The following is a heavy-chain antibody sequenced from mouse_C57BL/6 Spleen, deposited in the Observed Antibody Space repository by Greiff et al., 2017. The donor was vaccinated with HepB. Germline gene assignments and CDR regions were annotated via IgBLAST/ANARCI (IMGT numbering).Heavy chain of an antibody. D-gene: IGHD1-1*01. CDR3: ARDGSSHYAMDY. J-gene: IGHJ4*01. CDR2: ISSGGSYT. CDR1: GFTFSSYG. V-gene: IGHV5-6*01. Sequence: VQLKESGGDLVKPGGSLKLSCAASGFTFSSYGMSWVRQTPDKRLEWVATISSGGSYTYYPDSVKGRFTISRDNAKNTLYLQMSSLKSEDTAMYYCARDGSSHYAMDYWGQGTSVTVSS.